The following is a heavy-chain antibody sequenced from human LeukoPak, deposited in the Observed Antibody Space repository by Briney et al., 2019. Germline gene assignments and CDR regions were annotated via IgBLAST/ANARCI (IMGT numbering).Heavy chain of an antibody. CDR2: INPNSGDT. J-gene: IGHJ4*02. CDR3: ATQRGSYRWGTDFDY. Sequence: ASVKVSCKASGYTFTSYGISWVRQAPGQGLEWMGWINPNSGDTKYAQKFQGRVTMTRDTSISTAYMELSRLRSDDTAVYYCATQRGSYRWGTDFDYWGQGTLVTVSS. V-gene: IGHV1-2*02. CDR1: GYTFTSYG. D-gene: IGHD3-16*01.